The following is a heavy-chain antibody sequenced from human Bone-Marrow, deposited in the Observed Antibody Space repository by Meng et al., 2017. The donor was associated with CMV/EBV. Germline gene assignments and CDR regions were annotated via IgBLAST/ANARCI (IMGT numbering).Heavy chain of an antibody. J-gene: IGHJ6*02. D-gene: IGHD1-26*01. CDR3: ARDQVVGATFYYYGMDV. V-gene: IGHV3-7*01. Sequence: GGSLRLSCAASGFTFSSYWMSWVRQAPGKGLEWVANIKQDGSEKYYVDSVKGRFTISRDSAKNSLYLQMNSLRAEDTAVYYCARDQVVGATFYYYGMDVWGQGTTVTVSS. CDR2: IKQDGSEK. CDR1: GFTFSSYW.